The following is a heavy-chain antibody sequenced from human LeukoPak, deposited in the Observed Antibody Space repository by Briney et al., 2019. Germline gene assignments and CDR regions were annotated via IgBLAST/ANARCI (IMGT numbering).Heavy chain of an antibody. CDR2: INPNSGGT. D-gene: IGHD6-19*01. Sequence: VASVKVSCKASGYTFTGYYMHWVRQAPGQGLEWMGWINPNSGGTNYAQKFQGWVTMTRDTSISTAYMELSRLRSDDTAVYYCARGLGIAVAAIDYWGQGTLVTVSS. CDR1: GYTFTGYY. V-gene: IGHV1-2*04. J-gene: IGHJ4*02. CDR3: ARGLGIAVAAIDY.